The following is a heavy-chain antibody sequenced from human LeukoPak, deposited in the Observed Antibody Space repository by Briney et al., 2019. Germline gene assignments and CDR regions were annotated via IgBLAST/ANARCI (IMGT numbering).Heavy chain of an antibody. D-gene: IGHD4-17*01. CDR1: GGSISSYY. CDR2: IYYSGST. J-gene: IGHJ4*02. CDR3: ARHRVPIFYGDYGGYFDY. Sequence: ETLSLTCTVSGGSISSYYWSWIRQPPGKGLEWIGYIYYSGSTNYNPSLKSRVTISVDTSKNQFSLKLSSVTAADTAVYYCARHRVPIFYGDYGGYFDYWGQGTLVTVSS. V-gene: IGHV4-59*01.